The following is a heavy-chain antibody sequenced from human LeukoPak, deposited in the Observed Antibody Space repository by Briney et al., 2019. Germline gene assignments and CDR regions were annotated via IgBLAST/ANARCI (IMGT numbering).Heavy chain of an antibody. CDR2: INTNTGSP. Sequence: GASVKVSCKASGYTFTSYAMNWVRQAPGQGLEWMGWINTNTGSPTYAQGFTGRFVFSLDTSVNTTYLQISSLKAEDTAVYYCAREDVDPSGWNDGFEIWGQGTMVTVSS. D-gene: IGHD6-19*01. V-gene: IGHV7-4-1*02. CDR3: AREDVDPSGWNDGFEI. J-gene: IGHJ3*02. CDR1: GYTFTSYA.